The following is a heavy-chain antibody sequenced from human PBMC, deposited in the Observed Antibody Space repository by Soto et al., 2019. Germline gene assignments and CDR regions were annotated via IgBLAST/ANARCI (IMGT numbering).Heavy chain of an antibody. CDR3: SRGWFSADV. V-gene: IGHV3-74*01. CDR1: GFTLSGRS. J-gene: IGHJ6*04. CDR2: IDNAGTDS. D-gene: IGHD6-19*01. Sequence: EVQLVESGGGLVQPGGSLRLSCAASGFTLSGRSMHWVRQAPGKGLVWVSGIDNAGTDSTYADSVKGRFTSSRDNAKKMLYLQMNSLRGEATAVYDCSRGWFSADVWGKGTTVTVSS.